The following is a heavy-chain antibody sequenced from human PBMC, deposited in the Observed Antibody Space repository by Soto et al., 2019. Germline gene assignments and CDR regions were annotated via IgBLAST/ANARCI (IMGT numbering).Heavy chain of an antibody. V-gene: IGHV4-34*01. CDR1: GGSFSGYY. Sequence: SETLSLTCAVYGGSFSGYYWSWIRQPPGKGLEWIGEINHSGSTNYNPSLKSRVTISVDTSKNQFSLKLSSVTAADTAVYYCARGGGIVATIRGGFDYWGQGTLVTVSS. J-gene: IGHJ4*02. D-gene: IGHD5-12*01. CDR3: ARGGGIVATIRGGFDY. CDR2: INHSGST.